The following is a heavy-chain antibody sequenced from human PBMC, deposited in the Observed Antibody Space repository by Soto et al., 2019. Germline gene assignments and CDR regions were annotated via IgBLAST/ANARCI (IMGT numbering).Heavy chain of an antibody. V-gene: IGHV4-31*03. Sequence: SETLSLTCTVSGGSMSNDDYYWSWLRQNPQKGLEWIGYIFYTGSAYYNPSLKSRVTISVDTSKNQFSLRVNSVTAADTAVYYCARARTGYYGSGRIGNWFDPWGQGTLVTVSS. CDR3: ARARTGYYGSGRIGNWFDP. CDR2: IFYTGSA. D-gene: IGHD3-10*01. CDR1: GGSMSNDDYY. J-gene: IGHJ5*02.